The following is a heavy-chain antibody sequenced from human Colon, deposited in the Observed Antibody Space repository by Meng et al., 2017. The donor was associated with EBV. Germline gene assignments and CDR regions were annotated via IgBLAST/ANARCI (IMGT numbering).Heavy chain of an antibody. V-gene: IGHV4-4*02. D-gene: IGHD2-15*01. J-gene: IGHJ4*02. Sequence: VQCPEPGPGLVQPSPTPPLPLACPGDCRSSGNWWSWVRQPPGKGLEWIGEIHHNGTTNYHPSLKSRVTISVDKSKNQFVLKVTSVTAADTAVYYCARTAICIGGSCNTWDYWGQGALVTVSS. CDR3: ARTAICIGGSCNTWDY. CDR2: IHHNGTT. CDR1: GDCRSSGNW.